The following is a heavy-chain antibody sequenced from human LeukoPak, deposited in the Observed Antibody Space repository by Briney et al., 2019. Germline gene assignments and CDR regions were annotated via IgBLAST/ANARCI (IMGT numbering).Heavy chain of an antibody. CDR2: IYYSGST. Sequence: PSQTLSLTCTVSGGSTSSGGYYWSWIRQHPGKGLEWIGYIYYSGSTYYNPSLKSRVTISVDTSKNQFSLKLSSVTAADTAVYYCARGRFVLRFLEWLNWFDPWGQGTLVTVSS. CDR1: GGSTSSGGYY. V-gene: IGHV4-31*03. D-gene: IGHD3-3*01. J-gene: IGHJ5*02. CDR3: ARGRFVLRFLEWLNWFDP.